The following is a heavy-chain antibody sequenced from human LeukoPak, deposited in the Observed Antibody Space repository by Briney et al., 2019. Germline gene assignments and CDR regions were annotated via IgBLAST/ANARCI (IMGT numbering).Heavy chain of an antibody. D-gene: IGHD2-2*01. Sequence: HPGGSLRLSCAASGFTFISYAMNWVRQAPGKGLEWVSAISGRGDSTYYADSVKGRFTISKDNSKNTLYLQMNSLRAEDTAVYYCAKGGGIVVVPAAIDWGQGTLVTVSS. J-gene: IGHJ4*02. CDR3: AKGGGIVVVPAAID. CDR1: GFTFISYA. V-gene: IGHV3-23*01. CDR2: ISGRGDST.